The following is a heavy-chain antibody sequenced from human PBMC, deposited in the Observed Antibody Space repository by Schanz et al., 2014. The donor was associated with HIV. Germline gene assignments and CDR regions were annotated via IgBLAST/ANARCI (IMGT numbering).Heavy chain of an antibody. Sequence: VQLVESGGGVVQPGRSLRLSCAASGFTFSSYAMHWVRQAPGKGLEWVSYISISSTTIYYADSVKGRFTISRDNAKNSLFLQMNSLRDEDTAVYYCARSEWVDQKWGQGTLVTVSS. D-gene: IGHD6-19*01. CDR2: ISISSTTI. CDR3: ARSEWVDQK. J-gene: IGHJ4*02. V-gene: IGHV3-48*02. CDR1: GFTFSSYA.